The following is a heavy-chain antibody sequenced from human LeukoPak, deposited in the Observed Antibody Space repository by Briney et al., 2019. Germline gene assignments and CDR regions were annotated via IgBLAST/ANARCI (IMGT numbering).Heavy chain of an antibody. Sequence: PSETLSLTCTVSGGSISSYYWSWIRQPPGKGLEWIGYIYYSGSTNYNPSLKSRVTISVDTSKNQFSLKLSSVTAADTAVYHCARHDDSSGYYSIDYWGQGTLVTVSS. J-gene: IGHJ4*02. V-gene: IGHV4-59*08. CDR2: IYYSGST. D-gene: IGHD3-22*01. CDR3: ARHDDSSGYYSIDY. CDR1: GGSISSYY.